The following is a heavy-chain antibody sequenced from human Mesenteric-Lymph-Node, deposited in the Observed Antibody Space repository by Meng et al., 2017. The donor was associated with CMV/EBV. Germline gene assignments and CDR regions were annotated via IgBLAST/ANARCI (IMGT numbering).Heavy chain of an antibody. CDR1: GFTFDDYT. Sequence: GESLKISCATSGFTFDDYTMHWVRQAPGKGLEWVSLITWDGSRTNYADSVKGRFTISRDNIKTSLYLQMSSLRTEDTAFYYCAKNPEAGYSSSYYFDYWGQGTLVTVSS. V-gene: IGHV3-43*01. CDR2: ITWDGSRT. J-gene: IGHJ4*02. D-gene: IGHD6-13*01. CDR3: AKNPEAGYSSSYYFDY.